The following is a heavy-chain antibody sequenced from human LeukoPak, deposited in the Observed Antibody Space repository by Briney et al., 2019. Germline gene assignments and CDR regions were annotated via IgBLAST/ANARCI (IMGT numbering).Heavy chain of an antibody. J-gene: IGHJ5*02. D-gene: IGHD2-21*02. CDR1: GYSFTSYW. CDR2: IYPGDSDT. Sequence: GESLKISCKGSGYSFTSYWIGWVRQMPGKGLEWMGIIYPGDSDTRYSPSFQGQVTISADKSISTAYLQWSSLKASDTAMHYCARRLTYCGGDCYSSSGWFDPWGQGTLVTVSS. CDR3: ARRLTYCGGDCYSSSGWFDP. V-gene: IGHV5-51*01.